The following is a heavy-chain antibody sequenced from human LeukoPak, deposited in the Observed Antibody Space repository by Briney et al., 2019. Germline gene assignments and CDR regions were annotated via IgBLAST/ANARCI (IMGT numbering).Heavy chain of an antibody. D-gene: IGHD6-6*01. Sequence: PGASVKLSCTASGYTFTSYYMHWVRQAPGQGLEWMRIINPSGGSTSYAKKFQARVTMTRDTSTRTVYLELSSLRSEDTAVYYSARDQGWSSSSLIDYWGEGTLVTVSS. J-gene: IGHJ4*02. CDR2: INPSGGST. CDR1: GYTFTSYY. CDR3: ARDQGWSSSSLIDY. V-gene: IGHV1-46*03.